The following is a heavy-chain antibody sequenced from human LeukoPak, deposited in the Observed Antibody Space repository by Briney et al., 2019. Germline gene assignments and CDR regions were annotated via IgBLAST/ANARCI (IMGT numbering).Heavy chain of an antibody. CDR1: GFPFDDYA. CDR3: VKDFGQTTAAIAY. Sequence: GGSLRLSCAASGFPFDDYAMHCVRHAPGKGLEGVSGIRWSTDSVGYAESVRRRFTISRDKAKNSLYLQMNSLRAEDTALYYCVKDFGQTTAAIAYWGQGTLVTVSS. J-gene: IGHJ4*02. V-gene: IGHV3-9*01. D-gene: IGHD2-2*01. CDR2: IRWSTDSV.